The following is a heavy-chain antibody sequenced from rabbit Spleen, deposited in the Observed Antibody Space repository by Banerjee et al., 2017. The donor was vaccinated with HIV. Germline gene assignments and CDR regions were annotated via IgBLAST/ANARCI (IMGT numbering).Heavy chain of an antibody. Sequence: QSLEESGGDLVKPGASLTLTCTASGVSFSGSSYMCWVRQAPGKGLEWIACIEGGNSSFTYFASWAKGRFTISKASSTTVTLQMTSLTAADTATYFCARDTSSSFSSYGMDLWGPGTLVTVS. V-gene: IGHV1S40*01. CDR3: ARDTSSSFSSYGMDL. CDR2: IEGGNSSFT. CDR1: GVSFSGSSY. J-gene: IGHJ6*01. D-gene: IGHD1-1*01.